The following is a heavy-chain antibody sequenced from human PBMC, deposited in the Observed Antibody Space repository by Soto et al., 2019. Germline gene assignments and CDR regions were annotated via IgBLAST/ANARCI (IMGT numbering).Heavy chain of an antibody. V-gene: IGHV1-18*01. Sequence: QVQLVQSGAEVKKPGASVKVSCKASGYTFTSYGLSWVRQAPGQGLEWMGWINANNGNTKYAQKLQGRVTMTTDTSTTTAYMELRSLRSDNTAVYYCARDLNLVLGDYWGQGTLVTVSS. J-gene: IGHJ4*02. D-gene: IGHD2-21*01. CDR2: INANNGNT. CDR3: ARDLNLVLGDY. CDR1: GYTFTSYG.